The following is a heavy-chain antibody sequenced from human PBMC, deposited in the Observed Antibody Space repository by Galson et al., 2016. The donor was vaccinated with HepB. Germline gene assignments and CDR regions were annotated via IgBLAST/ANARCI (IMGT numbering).Heavy chain of an antibody. J-gene: IGHJ4*02. CDR1: GFTFSSCA. D-gene: IGHD3-3*01. CDR3: AKVPQRWRSGSFYFDS. CDR2: VGGAGTT. V-gene: IGHV3-23*01. Sequence: SLRLSCAASGFTFSSCAMSWVRQAPGKGLEWISTVGGAGTTYYADSVKGRFTISRDNSKNTLFLQMNSLRAEDTAVYYCAKVPQRWRSGSFYFDSWGPGKVVTVAS.